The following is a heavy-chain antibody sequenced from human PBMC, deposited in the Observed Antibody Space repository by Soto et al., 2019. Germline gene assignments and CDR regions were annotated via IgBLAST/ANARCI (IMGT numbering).Heavy chain of an antibody. CDR2: VIPIFGTA. V-gene: IGHV1-69*13. CDR3: ARGYNWNERGWFDP. J-gene: IGHJ5*02. D-gene: IGHD1-20*01. CDR1: GGTFSSYA. Sequence: SVKVSCKASGGTFSSYAISWVRQAPGQGLEWMGGVIPIFGTANYAQKFQGRVTITADESTSTAYMELSSLRSEDTAVYYCARGYNWNERGWFDPWGQGTLVTVSS.